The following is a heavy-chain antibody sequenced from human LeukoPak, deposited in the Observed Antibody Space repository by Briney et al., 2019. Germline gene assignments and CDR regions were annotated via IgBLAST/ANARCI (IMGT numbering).Heavy chain of an antibody. CDR3: TTEKGEYYDILTGYYRRMYYFDY. D-gene: IGHD3-9*01. J-gene: IGHJ4*02. CDR1: ALTFSNAW. Sequence: GGSLRLSCAASALTFSNAWMSWVRQAPGKGLEWVGRIKSKTDGGTTDYAAPVKGRCTISRDDSKNTLYLQMNSLKTEDTAVYYCTTEKGEYYDILTGYYRRMYYFDYWGQGTLVTVSS. CDR2: IKSKTDGGTT. V-gene: IGHV3-15*01.